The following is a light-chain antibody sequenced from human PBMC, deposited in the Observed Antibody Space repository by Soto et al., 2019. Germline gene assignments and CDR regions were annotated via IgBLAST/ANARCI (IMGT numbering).Light chain of an antibody. V-gene: IGKV1-5*03. CDR2: KAS. J-gene: IGKJ1*01. CDR3: QQYHIYSGT. CDR1: QTIDSW. Sequence: DIQMTQSPSTLSASVGARVTITCRASQTIDSWLAWYQQRPGKPPNLLIYKASTLASGVPSRFSGSGSGTEFTLTINSLQPDDFATYYCQQYHIYSGTFGQGTKVDIK.